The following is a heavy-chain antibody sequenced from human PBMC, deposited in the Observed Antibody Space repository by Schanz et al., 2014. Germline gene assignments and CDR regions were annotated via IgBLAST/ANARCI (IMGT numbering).Heavy chain of an antibody. CDR2: IYHSGSP. V-gene: IGHV4-59*08. D-gene: IGHD1-26*01. J-gene: IGHJ4*02. Sequence: QVQLQESGPGLVKPSETLSLTCTVSGASISFYDWNWIRQSPGKGLEWIGYIYHSGSPIYNPSLQSGFTIPLDPPKNHFPRKMGSVTAADTAMYFCARQGDVYRLDYWGQGTLVTVTS. CDR1: GASISFYD. CDR3: ARQGDVYRLDY.